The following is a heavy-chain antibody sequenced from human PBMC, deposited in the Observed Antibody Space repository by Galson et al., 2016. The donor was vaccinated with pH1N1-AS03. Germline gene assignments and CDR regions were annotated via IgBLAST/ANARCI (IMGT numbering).Heavy chain of an antibody. CDR3: ARGTGSPHWFGP. Sequence: SLRLSCAASGFTFNIYAMNWVRQAPGKGLEWVSGIGGIDSSTWYAESVKGRFTVSRDNSKNKGYLQLNSLRAEDTAIYDCARGTGSPHWFGPWGQGTFVTVSA. CDR2: IGGIDSST. J-gene: IGHJ5*02. V-gene: IGHV3-23*01. D-gene: IGHD3/OR15-3a*01. CDR1: GFTFNIYA.